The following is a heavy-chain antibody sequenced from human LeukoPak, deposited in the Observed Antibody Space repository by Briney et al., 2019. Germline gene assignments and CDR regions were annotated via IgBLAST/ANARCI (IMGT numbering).Heavy chain of an antibody. CDR1: GFTFSSYG. Sequence: GGSLRLSCAASGFTFSSYGMHWVRQAPGKGLEGGAFIRYDGSNKYYADSVKGRFTISRDNSKNTLYLQMNSLRAEDTAVYYCARETYYYDSSQGYWGQGTLVTVSS. V-gene: IGHV3-30*02. CDR3: ARETYYYDSSQGY. CDR2: IRYDGSNK. J-gene: IGHJ4*02. D-gene: IGHD3-22*01.